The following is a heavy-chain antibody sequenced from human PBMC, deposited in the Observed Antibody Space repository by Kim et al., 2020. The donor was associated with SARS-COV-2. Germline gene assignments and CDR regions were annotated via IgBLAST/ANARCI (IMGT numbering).Heavy chain of an antibody. CDR3: ARVVRWFGDFYYYYMDV. CDR1: GFTFSSYS. Sequence: GGSLRLSCAASGFTFSSYSMNWVRQAPGKGLEWVSSISSSSSYIYYADSVKGRFTISRDNAKNSLYLQMNSLRAEDTAVYYWARVVRWFGDFYYYYMDVWGKGTTVTVS. V-gene: IGHV3-21*01. CDR2: ISSSSSYI. D-gene: IGHD3-10*01. J-gene: IGHJ6*03.